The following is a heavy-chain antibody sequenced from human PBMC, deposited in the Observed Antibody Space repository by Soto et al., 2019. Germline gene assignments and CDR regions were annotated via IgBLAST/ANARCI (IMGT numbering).Heavy chain of an antibody. V-gene: IGHV3-15*07. J-gene: IGHJ4*01. CDR2: IKSKTDGGTT. CDR1: GFAFSDAW. D-gene: IGHD3-22*01. CDR3: TTDSYITMIVVRFDY. Sequence: GGSLRLSCAASGFAFSDAWINWVRQAPGKGLEWVGRIKSKTDGGTTDFAAPVRGRFAISRDDSKNMVYMQMNSLKTEDTAVYYCTTDSYITMIVVRFDYWGPGTLVTLSS.